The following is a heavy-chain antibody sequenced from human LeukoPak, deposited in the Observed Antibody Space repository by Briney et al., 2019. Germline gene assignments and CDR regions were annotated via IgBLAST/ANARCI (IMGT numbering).Heavy chain of an antibody. D-gene: IGHD4-17*01. CDR2: IYYTGIT. CDR1: GGSISISSYY. V-gene: IGHV4-39*01. Sequence: PSETLSLTCTVSGGSISISSYYWGWIRQPPGKGLEWIGSIYYTGITYYNPSLKSRVTISVDTSKNQFSLKLNSVTAADTAVFYCASSYGDFAKRSDSWGQGTLVTVSS. J-gene: IGHJ4*02. CDR3: ASSYGDFAKRSDS.